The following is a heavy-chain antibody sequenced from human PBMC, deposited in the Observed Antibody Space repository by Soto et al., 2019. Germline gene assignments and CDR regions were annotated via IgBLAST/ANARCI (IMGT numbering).Heavy chain of an antibody. D-gene: IGHD2-21*01. CDR2: IKQDGSEK. J-gene: IGHJ6*02. V-gene: IGHV3-7*01. CDR3: ARDQLEGGGAMDV. CDR1: GFTCSSYW. Sequence: PRGSLRLSCAASGFTCSSYWMSWFRQAPGKGLEWVANIKQDGSEKYYVDSVKGRFTISRDNAKNSLYLQMNSLRAEDTAVYYCARDQLEGGGAMDVWGQGTTVTVS.